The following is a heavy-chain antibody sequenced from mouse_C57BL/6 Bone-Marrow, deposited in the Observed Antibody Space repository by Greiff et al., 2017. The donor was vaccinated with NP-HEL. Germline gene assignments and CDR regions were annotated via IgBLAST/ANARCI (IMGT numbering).Heavy chain of an antibody. CDR1: GYAFTNYL. V-gene: IGHV1-54*01. J-gene: IGHJ2*01. D-gene: IGHD1-1*01. Sequence: QVQLQQSGAELVRPGTSVKVSCKASGYAFTNYLIEWVKQRPGQGLEWIGVINPGSGGTNYNEKFKGKATLTADKSSSTAYMQLSSLTSEDSAVYFCARYGRGYYCDYWGQGTTLTVSS. CDR3: ARYGRGYYCDY. CDR2: INPGSGGT.